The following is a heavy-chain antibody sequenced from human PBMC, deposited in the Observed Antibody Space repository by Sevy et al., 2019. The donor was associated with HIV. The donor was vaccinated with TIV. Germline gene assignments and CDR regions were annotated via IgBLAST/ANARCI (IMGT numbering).Heavy chain of an antibody. V-gene: IGHV3-21*01. CDR1: GFTFSFYS. CDR2: ISGTTTYI. Sequence: GGSLRLSCAASGFTFSFYSMNWVRQAPGKALEWVSSISGTTTYIYYADSVKGRFTISRDNAKNSLYLQMNSLRAEDXAVYYCTRNTGGDCSAGGCYNLVXSWGQGTLVTVSS. CDR3: TRNTGGDCSAGGCYNLVXS. D-gene: IGHD2-15*01. J-gene: IGHJ5*01.